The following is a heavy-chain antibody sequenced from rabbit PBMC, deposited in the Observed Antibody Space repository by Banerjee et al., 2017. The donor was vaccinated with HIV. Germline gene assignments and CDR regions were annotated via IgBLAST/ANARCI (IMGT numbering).Heavy chain of an antibody. D-gene: IGHD6-1*01. CDR1: GFSFSSGYY. CDR3: ARRDGGYVAYGYAYYGMDL. Sequence: QQQLEESGGGLVKPGGSLALTCKASGFSFSSGYYMCWVRQAPGKGLEWIACIYAGSSGSTYYTSWAKGRFTISKTSSTTVTLQMTSLTAADTATYFCARRDGGYVAYGYAYYGMDLWGQGTLVTVS. V-gene: IGHV1S45*01. CDR2: IYAGSSGST. J-gene: IGHJ6*01.